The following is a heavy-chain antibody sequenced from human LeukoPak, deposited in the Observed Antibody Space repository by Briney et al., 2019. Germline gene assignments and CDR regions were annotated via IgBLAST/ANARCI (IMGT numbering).Heavy chain of an antibody. D-gene: IGHD2-15*01. CDR1: GFTFSSYA. CDR3: AKAPVTTCSGAYCYPFDY. J-gene: IGHJ4*02. Sequence: GGSLRLSCAASGFTFSSYAMSWVRQAPGKGLEWVSAVSVSGNTYHADSVKGRFTISRDSYKNTLYLQMNSLRAEDAAVYYCAKAPVTTCSGAYCYPFDYWGQGTLVTVSS. V-gene: IGHV3-23*01. CDR2: VSVSGNT.